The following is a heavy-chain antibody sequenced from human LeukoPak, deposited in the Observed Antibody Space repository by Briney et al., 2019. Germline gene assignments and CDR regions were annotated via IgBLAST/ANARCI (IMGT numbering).Heavy chain of an antibody. Sequence: ASVKVSCKASGYTFTGYYMHWVRQAPGQGLEWMGWISPNSGGTNYAQKFQGRVTMTRDTSISTAYMELSRLRSDDTAVYYCARADGYYDILTGYYLVAEYFQHWGRGTLVTVSS. J-gene: IGHJ1*01. CDR1: GYTFTGYY. V-gene: IGHV1-2*02. CDR2: ISPNSGGT. CDR3: ARADGYYDILTGYYLVAEYFQH. D-gene: IGHD3-9*01.